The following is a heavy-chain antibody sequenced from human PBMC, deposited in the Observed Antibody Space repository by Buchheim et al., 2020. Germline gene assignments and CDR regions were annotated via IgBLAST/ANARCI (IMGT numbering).Heavy chain of an antibody. V-gene: IGHV3-23*01. CDR3: AKDLRFLEWLLYGDYGMDV. D-gene: IGHD3-3*01. J-gene: IGHJ6*02. CDR1: GFTFSSSA. CDR2: ISGSGDST. Sequence: EVQLLEFGGGSVQPGGSLRLSCAASGFTFSSSAMTWVRQAPGKGLEWVSAISGSGDSTYYADSVKGRFTISRDNSKNTLYLQMNSLRAEDTAVYYCAKDLRFLEWLLYGDYGMDVWGQGTT.